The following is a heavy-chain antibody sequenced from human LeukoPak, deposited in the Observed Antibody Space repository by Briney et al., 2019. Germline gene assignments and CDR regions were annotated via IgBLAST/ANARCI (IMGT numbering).Heavy chain of an antibody. Sequence: GGSLRLSCAASGFTFSSYSMNWVRQAPGKGLQWVSSISSSSSYIYYADSVKGRFTISRDNAKNSLYLQMNSLRAEDTAVYYCARDSKGHPLSWDYVWGSYRYTGAFDIWGQGTMVTVSS. CDR2: ISSSSSYI. J-gene: IGHJ3*02. V-gene: IGHV3-21*01. CDR3: ARDSKGHPLSWDYVWGSYRYTGAFDI. D-gene: IGHD3-16*02. CDR1: GFTFSSYS.